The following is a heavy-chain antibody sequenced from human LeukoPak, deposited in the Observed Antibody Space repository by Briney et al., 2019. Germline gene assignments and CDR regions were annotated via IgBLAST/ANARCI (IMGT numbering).Heavy chain of an antibody. CDR2: IIPIFGTA. CDR3: IGSMTTVTTVDY. CDR1: GGTFSSYA. J-gene: IGHJ4*02. D-gene: IGHD4-17*01. Sequence: SVKVSCKASGGTFSSYAISWVRQAPGQGLEWMGGIIPIFGTANYAQKFQGRVTITADESTSTAYMELSSLRSEDTAVYYCIGSMTTVTTVDYWGQGTLVTVSS. V-gene: IGHV1-69*13.